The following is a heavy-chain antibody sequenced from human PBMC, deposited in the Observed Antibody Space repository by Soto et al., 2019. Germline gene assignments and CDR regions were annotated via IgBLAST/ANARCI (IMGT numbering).Heavy chain of an antibody. Sequence: SQTLSLTGAISWHSVSTNIAAWNWIRQSPSRGLEWLGRTYYRSKWYNHYAVSVKSRITINPDTSKNQFSLQLNSVTPEDTAVYYCARDRNVITIFGVVPGGYFDYWGQGTLVTVSS. CDR2: TYYRSKWYN. CDR3: ARDRNVITIFGVVPGGYFDY. J-gene: IGHJ4*02. CDR1: WHSVSTNIAA. D-gene: IGHD3-3*01. V-gene: IGHV6-1*01.